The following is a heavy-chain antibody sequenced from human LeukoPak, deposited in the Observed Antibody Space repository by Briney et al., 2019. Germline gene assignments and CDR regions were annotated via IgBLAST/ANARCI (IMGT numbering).Heavy chain of an antibody. J-gene: IGHJ4*02. Sequence: ASVKVSCKASGGTFSSYAISWVRQAPGQGLEWMGGIIPIFGTANYAQKFQGRVTITADESTSTAYMELSSLRSEDTAVYYCASESVAAASIFDYWGQGTLVTVSS. CDR1: GGTFSSYA. CDR2: IIPIFGTA. CDR3: ASESVAAASIFDY. V-gene: IGHV1-69*13. D-gene: IGHD2-2*01.